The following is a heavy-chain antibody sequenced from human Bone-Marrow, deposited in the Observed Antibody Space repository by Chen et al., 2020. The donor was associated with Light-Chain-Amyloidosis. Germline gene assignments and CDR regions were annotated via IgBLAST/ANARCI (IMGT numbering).Heavy chain of an antibody. J-gene: IGHJ4*02. CDR2: IYSSGNS. D-gene: IGHD5-12*01. V-gene: IGHV4-59*08. CDR1: GGSISIYY. CDR3: ARRGDGYNFDS. Sequence: QVQLQESGPGLVKPSETLSLTCSVSGGSISIYYWSWIRQPPGKGLEWIGYIYSSGNSNYNPSLKSRVTISIDTSKTQFSLKLSSVTAADTAVYYCARRGDGYNFDSWGQGTLVTVSS.